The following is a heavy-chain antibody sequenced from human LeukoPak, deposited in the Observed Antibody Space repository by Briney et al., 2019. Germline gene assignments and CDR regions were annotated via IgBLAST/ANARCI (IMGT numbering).Heavy chain of an antibody. CDR1: GFTFSNYA. Sequence: PGGSLRLSCAASGFTFSNYAMSWVRQAPGKALEWVSAITSDGGTTYYAGSVKGRFTISRDNSKNTLYLQMNSLRAEDTAVYYCARDPPRAAWVFDYWGQGTLVSVSS. CDR2: ITSDGGTT. V-gene: IGHV3-23*01. D-gene: IGHD6-25*01. CDR3: ARDPPRAAWVFDY. J-gene: IGHJ4*02.